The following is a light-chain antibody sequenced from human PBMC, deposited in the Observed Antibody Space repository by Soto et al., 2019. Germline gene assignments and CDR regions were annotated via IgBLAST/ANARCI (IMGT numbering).Light chain of an antibody. CDR1: QSLLHTNGINY. CDR3: MQALQKPST. CDR2: LGS. J-gene: IGKJ1*01. V-gene: IGKV2-28*01. Sequence: VVVTQSPLSLPVTPGEPASMSCRASQSLLHTNGINYLHWYLQKPGQSPQLLIYLGSHRASGVPDRFSGSGSGTEDTMRISRVEAEDVGIYYCMQALQKPSTFGQGTKVDIK.